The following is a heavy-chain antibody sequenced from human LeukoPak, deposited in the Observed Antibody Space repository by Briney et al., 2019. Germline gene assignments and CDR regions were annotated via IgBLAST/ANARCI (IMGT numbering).Heavy chain of an antibody. CDR3: AREMYYYDSSGYYFPYYFDY. J-gene: IGHJ4*02. V-gene: IGHV3-74*01. D-gene: IGHD3-22*01. CDR1: GFTLSSYW. Sequence: GGSLRLSCAVAGFTLSSYWMHWGRQAPGKGLVWVSRINSDGSSTSYADSVKGRFTISRDNAKNTLYLQMNSLRAKDTAVYYCAREMYYYDSSGYYFPYYFDYWGQGTLVTVSS. CDR2: INSDGSST.